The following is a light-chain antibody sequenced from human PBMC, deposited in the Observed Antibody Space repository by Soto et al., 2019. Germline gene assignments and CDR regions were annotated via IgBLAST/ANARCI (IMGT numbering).Light chain of an antibody. J-gene: IGLJ1*01. CDR3: SSYTSSSLEV. Sequence: QSALTQPASVSGSPGQSSTISCTGTSSDVGGYNYVSWYQQHPGKAPKLMIYDVSNRPSGVSNRFSGSKSGNTASLTISGLQAEDEADYYCSSYTSSSLEVFGTGTKVTVL. V-gene: IGLV2-14*01. CDR2: DVS. CDR1: SSDVGGYNY.